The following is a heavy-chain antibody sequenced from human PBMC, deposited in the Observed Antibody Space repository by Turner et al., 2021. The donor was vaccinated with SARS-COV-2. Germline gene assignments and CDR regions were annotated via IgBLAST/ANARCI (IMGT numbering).Heavy chain of an antibody. CDR1: GFTFSSYG. Sequence: QVQLVESGGGVVEPGRSLRLPCAASGFTFSSYGMHWVGQAPGKGLEWVAVIWYDGSNKYYGDTVKGRFTISRDNSKNPLYLQMNSLRAEDTAVYYCARGKEWELSYWGQGTLVTVSS. V-gene: IGHV3-33*01. J-gene: IGHJ4*02. CDR2: IWYDGSNK. D-gene: IGHD1-26*01. CDR3: ARGKEWELSY.